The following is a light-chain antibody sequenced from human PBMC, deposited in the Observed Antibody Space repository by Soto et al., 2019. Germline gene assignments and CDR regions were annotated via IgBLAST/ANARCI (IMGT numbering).Light chain of an antibody. CDR2: EVT. V-gene: IGLV2-8*01. J-gene: IGLJ3*02. CDR1: GSDVGAYNY. CDR3: SSYADSISVL. Sequence: QSVLTQPPSASGSPGQSVTISCTGTGSDVGAYNYVSWYQQHPGKAPKLMIYEVTKRPSGVPDRFSGSKSGNTASLTVSGLQAEDEADYYCSSYADSISVLFGGGTKLTVL.